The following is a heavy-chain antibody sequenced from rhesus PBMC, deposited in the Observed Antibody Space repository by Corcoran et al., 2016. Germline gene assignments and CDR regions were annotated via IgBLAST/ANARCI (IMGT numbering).Heavy chain of an antibody. CDR3: AKDDSNQYGLDS. V-gene: IGHV5-2*01. CDR1: CSKFSSYW. CDR2: NEPIDSDT. D-gene: IGHD4-23*01. J-gene: IGHJ6*01. Sequence: EVQLVQSGAAVNRPGDSLTLSCKQSCSKFSSYWLTWVRPLPGKGLEWVGANEPIDSDTRYSPSFQGQVTISADKSSSTTDLQWSSLKASDSATYDFAKDDSNQYGLDSWGQGVVVTVSS.